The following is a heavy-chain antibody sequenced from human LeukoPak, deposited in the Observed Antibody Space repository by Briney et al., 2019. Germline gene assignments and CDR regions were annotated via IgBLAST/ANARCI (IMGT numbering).Heavy chain of an antibody. CDR1: GFTFSSYA. V-gene: IGHV3-23*01. D-gene: IGHD3-10*01. Sequence: GGSPRLSCAASGFTFSSYAMSWVRQAPGKGLEWVSAISGSGGSTYYADSVKGRFTISRDNSKNTLYLQMNSLRAEDTAVYCCAKEGVSHGSGVYYFDYWGQGTLVTVSS. J-gene: IGHJ4*02. CDR3: AKEGVSHGSGVYYFDY. CDR2: ISGSGGST.